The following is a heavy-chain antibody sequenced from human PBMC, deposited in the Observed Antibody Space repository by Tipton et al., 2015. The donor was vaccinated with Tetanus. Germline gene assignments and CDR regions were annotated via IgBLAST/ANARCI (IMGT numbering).Heavy chain of an antibody. CDR3: AKHGDTSRNYYFDY. D-gene: IGHD6-13*01. CDR1: GGSISSIS. CDR2: IFYSGST. Sequence: TLSLTCTVSGGSISSISWIRQPPGKGLEWIGNIFYSGSTSYNPSHKSRVTLSVDTSRNQFPLKLTFGTAADTAIYYCAKHGDTSRNYYFDYWGQGALVTVSS. V-gene: IGHV4-39*01. J-gene: IGHJ4*02.